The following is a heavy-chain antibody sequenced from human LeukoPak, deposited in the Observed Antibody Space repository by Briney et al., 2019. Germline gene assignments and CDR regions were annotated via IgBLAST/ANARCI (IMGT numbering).Heavy chain of an antibody. D-gene: IGHD2-2*01. V-gene: IGHV1-46*01. CDR2: INPSGGST. J-gene: IGHJ6*04. CDR1: GYTFTSYY. Sequence: ASVKVSCKASGYTFTSYYMHWVRQAPGQGLEWMGIINPSGGSTSYAQKFQGRVTMTRDTSTSTVYMELSSLRSEDTAVHYCAREGGYCSSTSCYEMDGMDVWGKGTTVTVSS. CDR3: AREGGYCSSTSCYEMDGMDV.